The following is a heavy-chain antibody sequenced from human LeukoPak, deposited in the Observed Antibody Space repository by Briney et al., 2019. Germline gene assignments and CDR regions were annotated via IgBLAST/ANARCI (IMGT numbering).Heavy chain of an antibody. D-gene: IGHD5-12*01. J-gene: IGHJ4*02. CDR3: ARDNRYSYDYLDY. Sequence: PSETLSLTCTVSGGSISSSSYYWGWVRQAPGKGLEWVSYINNSGGTISYADSVKGRFTISRDNAKNSLCLQMNSLRAEDTAVYYCARDNRYSYDYLDYWGQGTLVTVSS. V-gene: IGHV3-48*03. CDR1: GGSISSSSYY. CDR2: INNSGGTI.